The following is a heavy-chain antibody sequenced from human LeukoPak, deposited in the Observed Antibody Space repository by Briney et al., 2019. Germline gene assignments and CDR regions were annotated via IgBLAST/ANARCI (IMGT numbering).Heavy chain of an antibody. J-gene: IGHJ4*02. D-gene: IGHD3-22*01. CDR1: GGSISSGGYS. V-gene: IGHV4-30-2*01. CDR2: IYHSGNT. CDR3: AGGGDSSGFYYYFDY. Sequence: SETLSLTCTVSGGSISSGGYSWSWIRQPPGKDLEWIGYIYHSGNTYYNSSLKSRVTISVDRSKNHFSLKLTSVTAADTAVYYCAGGGDSSGFYYYFDYWGQGTLVTVSS.